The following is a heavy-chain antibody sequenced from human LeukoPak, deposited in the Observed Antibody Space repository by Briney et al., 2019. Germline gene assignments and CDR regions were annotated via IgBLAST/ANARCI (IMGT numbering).Heavy chain of an antibody. J-gene: IGHJ5*02. V-gene: IGHV4-59*06. Sequence: IPSETLSLTCTVSGGSISSYYWSWIRQHPGKGLEWIGYIYYSGSTYYNPSLKSRVTISVDTSKNQFSLKLSSVTAADTAVYYCARVSSSWYPSWFDPWGQGTLVTVSS. CDR2: IYYSGST. CDR1: GGSISSYY. D-gene: IGHD6-13*01. CDR3: ARVSSSWYPSWFDP.